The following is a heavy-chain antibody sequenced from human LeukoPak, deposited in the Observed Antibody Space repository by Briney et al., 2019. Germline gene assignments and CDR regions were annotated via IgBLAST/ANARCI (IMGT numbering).Heavy chain of an antibody. J-gene: IGHJ4*02. Sequence: GGSLRLSCAASGFTFSSYAMSGVRQAPGKGLEWVSDISGSGGRTNYADSVKGRFTISRDNSKNPLYLQMNSPRADDTAVYYCAKSRGGFDYWGQGPLVTVSS. V-gene: IGHV3-23*01. D-gene: IGHD3-10*01. CDR3: AKSRGGFDY. CDR2: ISGSGGRT. CDR1: GFTFSSYA.